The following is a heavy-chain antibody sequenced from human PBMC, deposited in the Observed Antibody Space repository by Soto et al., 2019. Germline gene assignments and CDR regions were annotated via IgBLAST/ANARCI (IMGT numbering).Heavy chain of an antibody. J-gene: IGHJ6*02. D-gene: IGHD3-22*01. CDR3: ASGRRVVVGSRAYYGMDV. CDR1: GGTPSNSD. CDR2: IIPVFGIV. Sequence: QVQLVQSLSEVKKPGSSVRVSCKASGGTPSNSDFSWVRQAPGQGLEWMGGIIPVFGIVKYAQNLEGRVTITADESTNTAYMELSSLRYEDRAVDYCASGRRVVVGSRAYYGMDVWGQGTTVTVSS. V-gene: IGHV1-69*01.